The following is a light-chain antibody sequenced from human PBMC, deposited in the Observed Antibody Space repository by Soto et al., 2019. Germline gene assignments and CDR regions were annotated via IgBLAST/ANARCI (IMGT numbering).Light chain of an antibody. Sequence: ETVLTQSPGTLSLSPGERVTLSCRTSQSVCSRCFAWYQQKPGQSPRLLIYGASTRATGIPDRFSGSGSGTDFTRTISRLEPEDFAVYYCQHYGTTPWTFGQGTKVAIK. V-gene: IGKV3-20*01. CDR2: GAS. J-gene: IGKJ1*01. CDR3: QHYGTTPWT. CDR1: QSVCSRC.